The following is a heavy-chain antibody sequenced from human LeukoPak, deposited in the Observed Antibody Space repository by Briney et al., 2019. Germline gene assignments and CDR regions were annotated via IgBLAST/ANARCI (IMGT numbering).Heavy chain of an antibody. Sequence: PSETLSLTCAVYGGSFSDYYWNWIRQPPGKGLEWIGEINHSGGTNYNPSLKRRVTVSVDTSKNQFSLKLSSVAAADTAVYYCARGGHCSSTSCSDFGYWGQGTLVTVSS. CDR2: INHSGGT. V-gene: IGHV4-34*01. CDR3: ARGGHCSSTSCSDFGY. J-gene: IGHJ4*02. D-gene: IGHD2-2*01. CDR1: GGSFSDYY.